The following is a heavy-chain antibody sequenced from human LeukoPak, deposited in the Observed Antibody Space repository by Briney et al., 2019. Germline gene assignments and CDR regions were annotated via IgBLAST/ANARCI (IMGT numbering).Heavy chain of an antibody. V-gene: IGHV4-61*02. CDR2: IYTSGST. CDR3: ARDGLPAVDRWIDP. J-gene: IGHJ5*02. D-gene: IGHD3-22*01. CDR1: GGSISSGSYF. Sequence: PSQTLSLTCTVSGGSISSGSYFWSWIRQPAGKVLEWIGRIYTSGSTNYNPSLKSRVTISVDTSKSQFSLKLSSVTAADTAVYYCARDGLPAVDRWIDPWGQGTLVTVSS.